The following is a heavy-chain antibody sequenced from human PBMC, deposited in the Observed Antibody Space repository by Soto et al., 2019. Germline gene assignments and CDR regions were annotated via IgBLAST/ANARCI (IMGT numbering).Heavy chain of an antibody. Sequence: GGSLRLSCAASGFTFSSYAMSWVRQAPGKGLEWVPAISGSGGSTYYADSVKGRFTISRDNSKNTLYLQMNSLRAEDTAVYYCAKDCSGGSCYRAFDIWGQGTMVTVSS. CDR2: ISGSGGST. D-gene: IGHD2-15*01. V-gene: IGHV3-23*01. CDR1: GFTFSSYA. J-gene: IGHJ3*02. CDR3: AKDCSGGSCYRAFDI.